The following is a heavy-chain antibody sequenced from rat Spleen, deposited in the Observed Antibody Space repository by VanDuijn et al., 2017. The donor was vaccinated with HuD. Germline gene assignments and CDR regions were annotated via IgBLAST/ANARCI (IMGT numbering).Heavy chain of an antibody. V-gene: IGHV5-17*01. J-gene: IGHJ2*01. Sequence: EVQLAESGGGLVQPGKSLKFSCAASGFTFSDYGMAWVRQAPKKGLEWVASISSGGGGTYYPDSVKGRFTISRDNAKSTLYLQMDSLRSEDTASYYCARAPVRIGYYFDYWGQGVMVTVSS. CDR1: GFTFSDYG. CDR2: ISSGGGGT. CDR3: ARAPVRIGYYFDY. D-gene: IGHD1-6*01.